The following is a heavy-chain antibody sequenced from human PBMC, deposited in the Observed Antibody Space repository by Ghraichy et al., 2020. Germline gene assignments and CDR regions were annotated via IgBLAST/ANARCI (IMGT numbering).Heavy chain of an antibody. J-gene: IGHJ4*02. CDR2: ISGSGGST. Sequence: LSLTCAASGFTFSSYAMSWVRQAPGKGLEWVSAISGSGGSTYSADSVKGRFTISRDNSKNTLYLQMNSLRAEDTAVYYCAKESLAVSIDYYFDYWGQGTLVTVSS. D-gene: IGHD6-19*01. CDR1: GFTFSSYA. V-gene: IGHV3-23*01. CDR3: AKESLAVSIDYYFDY.